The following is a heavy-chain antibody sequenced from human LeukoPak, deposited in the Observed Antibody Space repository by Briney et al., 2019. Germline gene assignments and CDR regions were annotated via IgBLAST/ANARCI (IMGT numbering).Heavy chain of an antibody. CDR2: IYYSGST. CDR1: GGSITNYY. CDR3: ARGWFGRSQNFDY. V-gene: IGHV4-59*12. J-gene: IGHJ4*02. Sequence: SETLSLTCTVSGGSITNYYWSWIRQSPEKGLEWIAYIYYSGSTNYNPSLKSRITISQDKSKNQFSLKLSSVTAADTAVYYCARGWFGRSQNFDYWGQGTLVTVSS. D-gene: IGHD3-10*01.